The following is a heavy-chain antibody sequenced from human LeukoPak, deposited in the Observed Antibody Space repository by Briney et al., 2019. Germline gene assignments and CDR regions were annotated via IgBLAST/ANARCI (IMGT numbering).Heavy chain of an antibody. CDR3: ARARCSSTSCYDRSFDY. D-gene: IGHD2-2*01. V-gene: IGHV1-69*04. J-gene: IGHJ4*02. Sequence: SAKVSCKASGGTFSSYAISWVRQAPGQGLEWMGRIIPILGIANYAQKFQGRVTITADKSTSTAYMELSSLRSEDTAVYYCARARCSSTSCYDRSFDYWGQGTLVTVSS. CDR1: GGTFSSYA. CDR2: IIPILGIA.